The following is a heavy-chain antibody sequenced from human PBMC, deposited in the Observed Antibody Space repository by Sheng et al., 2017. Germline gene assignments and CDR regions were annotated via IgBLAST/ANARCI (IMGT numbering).Heavy chain of an antibody. CDR1: GGSFSGYY. J-gene: IGHJ6*02. CDR2: SIIVEAP. D-gene: IGHD2-15*01. Sequence: QVQLQQWGAGLLKPSETLSLTCAVYGGSFSGYYWSWIRQPPREGAWSGLGKSIIVEAPTTTRTLKSRVTISADTSKNQFSLKLSSVTAADTAVYYCVRGRVGNYYYNGMDVWGQGTTVTVSS. V-gene: IGHV4-34*01. CDR3: VRGRVGNYYYNGMDV.